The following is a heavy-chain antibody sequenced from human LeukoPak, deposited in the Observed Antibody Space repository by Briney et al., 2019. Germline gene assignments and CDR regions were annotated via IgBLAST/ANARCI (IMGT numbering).Heavy chain of an antibody. CDR1: GFTFSSYG. CDR2: ISYDGSNK. J-gene: IGHJ6*02. CDR3: ASTASMDV. Sequence: SGGSLRLSCAASGFTFSSYGMHWVRQAPGKGLEWVAVISYDGSNKYYADSVKGRFTISRDNSKNTLYLQMNSLRAEDTAVYYCASTASMDVWGQGTTVTVSS. V-gene: IGHV3-30*03.